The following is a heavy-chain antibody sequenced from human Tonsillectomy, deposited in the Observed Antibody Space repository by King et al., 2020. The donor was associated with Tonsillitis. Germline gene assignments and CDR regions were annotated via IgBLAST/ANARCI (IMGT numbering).Heavy chain of an antibody. CDR1: GGSISSGGYS. CDR2: IYYSGST. D-gene: IGHD2-2*01. Sequence: QLQESGPGLVKPSQTLSLTCAVSGGSISSGGYSWSWIRQPPGKGLEWIGYIYYSGSTYYNPSLKSRVTISVDTSKNQFSLELSSVTAADTAVYYCARNTFVVVPTSTKYYYYYYGMDVWGQGTTVTVSS. CDR3: ARNTFVVVPTSTKYYYYYYGMDV. J-gene: IGHJ6*02. V-gene: IGHV4-30-4*07.